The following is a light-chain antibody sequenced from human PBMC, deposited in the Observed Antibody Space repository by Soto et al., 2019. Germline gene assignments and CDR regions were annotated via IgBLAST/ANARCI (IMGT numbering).Light chain of an antibody. CDR2: DAS. CDR3: QQYGSSPIT. J-gene: IGKJ5*01. V-gene: IGKV3-20*01. CDR1: QSVSSSY. Sequence: EIVLKQSPGTLSLSPGERATLSCRASQSVSSSYLAWYQQKPGQAPRLLIYDASSRATGIPDRFSGSVSGTDLTLTISRLEPEDFAVYYCQQYGSSPITFGQGTRREIK.